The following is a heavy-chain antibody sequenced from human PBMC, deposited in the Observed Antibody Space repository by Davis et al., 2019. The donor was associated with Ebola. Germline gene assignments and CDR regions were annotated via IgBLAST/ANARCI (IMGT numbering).Heavy chain of an antibody. Sequence: SETLSLTCAVYGGSFSGYYWSWIRQPPGKGLEWIGYIYYSGSTNYNPSLKSRVTISVDTSKNQFSLKLSSVTAADTAVYYCARGPATYSHFSPWGQGTLVTVSS. CDR3: ARGPATYSHFSP. CDR2: IYYSGST. CDR1: GGSFSGYY. J-gene: IGHJ5*02. D-gene: IGHD3-3*02. V-gene: IGHV4-59*12.